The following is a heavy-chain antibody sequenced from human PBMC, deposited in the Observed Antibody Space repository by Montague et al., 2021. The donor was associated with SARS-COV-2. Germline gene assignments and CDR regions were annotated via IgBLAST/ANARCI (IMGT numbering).Heavy chain of an antibody. Sequence: SETLSLTCTISGGPISGSYWSWIRQPPGKGLEWVGCLYYSGSANYNPSLRSRVTISADTSKNQFSLKLNSVTAADTAVYYCARESIVVVPAEIYYYGMDVWGQGTTVTVSS. CDR3: ARESIVVVPAEIYYYGMDV. D-gene: IGHD2-2*01. CDR2: LYYSGSA. V-gene: IGHV4-59*01. J-gene: IGHJ6*02. CDR1: GGPISGSY.